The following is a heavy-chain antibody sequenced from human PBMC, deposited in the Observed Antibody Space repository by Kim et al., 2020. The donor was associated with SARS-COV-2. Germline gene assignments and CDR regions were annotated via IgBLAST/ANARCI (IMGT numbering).Heavy chain of an antibody. CDR3: ATTYYYDSSGIV. J-gene: IGHJ4*02. Sequence: YYNPSLKSRVTISVDTSKNQFSLKLSSVTAADTAVYYCATTYYYDSSGIVWGQGTLVTVSS. D-gene: IGHD3-22*01. V-gene: IGHV4-30-2*04.